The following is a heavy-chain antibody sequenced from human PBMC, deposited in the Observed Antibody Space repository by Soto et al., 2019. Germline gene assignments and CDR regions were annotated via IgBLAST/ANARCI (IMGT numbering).Heavy chain of an antibody. CDR3: ARDSNGPPYNSGWYYTGHWFDP. D-gene: IGHD6-19*01. V-gene: IGHV1-18*01. Sequence: GASVKVSCKASGYTFTSYGISWVRQAPGQGLEWMGWISAYNCNTNFAQKLQGRVTMTTDTSTSTAYMELRSLRSDDTAVYYCARDSNGPPYNSGWYYTGHWFDPWGQGTLVTVSS. CDR2: ISAYNCNT. J-gene: IGHJ5*02. CDR1: GYTFTSYG.